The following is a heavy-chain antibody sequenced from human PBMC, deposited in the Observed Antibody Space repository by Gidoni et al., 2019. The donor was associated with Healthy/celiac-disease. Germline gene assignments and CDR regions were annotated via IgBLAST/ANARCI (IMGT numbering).Heavy chain of an antibody. CDR2: IWYDGSNK. CDR3: ARGGEQQLAQVGMDV. CDR1: GFTFSSYG. D-gene: IGHD6-13*01. J-gene: IGHJ6*02. Sequence: QVQLVESGGGVVQPGRSLRPSCAASGFTFSSYGMHWVRQAPGKGLEWVAVIWYDGSNKYYADSVKGRFTISRDNSKNTLYLQMNSLRAEDTAVYYCARGGEQQLAQVGMDVWGQGTTVTVSS. V-gene: IGHV3-33*01.